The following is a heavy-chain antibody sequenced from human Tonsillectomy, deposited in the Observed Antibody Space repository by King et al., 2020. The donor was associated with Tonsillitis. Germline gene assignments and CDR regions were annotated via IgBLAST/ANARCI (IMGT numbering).Heavy chain of an antibody. V-gene: IGHV1-69*12. CDR2: IIPIFGTP. Sequence: QLVQSGAEVKKPGSSVKVSCKASGGTFSSFGISWVRQAPGQGLEWMGGIIPIFGTPNYAQKFQGRGTISADESTSTAHMELSSLTSEDTAVYYCALGYCTGGSCYPDWYFDLWGRGTQVTVSS. CDR1: GGTFSSFG. CDR3: ALGYCTGGSCYPDWYFDL. D-gene: IGHD2-15*01. J-gene: IGHJ2*01.